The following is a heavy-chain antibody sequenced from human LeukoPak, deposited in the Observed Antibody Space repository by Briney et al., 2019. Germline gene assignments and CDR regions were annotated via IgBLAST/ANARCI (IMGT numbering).Heavy chain of an antibody. D-gene: IGHD3-10*01. J-gene: IGHJ4*02. Sequence: AETLSLTCTVSGGSISNYYWTWVRQPPGKRLEWIGFIFHSGNTNYTPSLKSRVTISVDTSKNQFSLKLSSVTAADTAVYYCARHAGTYTHFDSWGQGALVTVSS. CDR3: ARHAGTYTHFDS. CDR1: GGSISNYY. V-gene: IGHV4-59*08. CDR2: IFHSGNT.